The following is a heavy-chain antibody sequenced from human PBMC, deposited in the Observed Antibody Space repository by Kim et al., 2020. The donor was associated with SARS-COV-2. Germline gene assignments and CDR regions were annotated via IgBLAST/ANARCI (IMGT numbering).Heavy chain of an antibody. V-gene: IGHV3-23*01. CDR1: GFAFSSYA. CDR3: AQCRRDFGDYGEIYYG. J-gene: IGHJ6*01. CDR2: ISYSRDTT. Sequence: GGSLRLSCAASGFAFSSYAMNWVRQAPGKGLEWVSSISYSRDTTYYGDSVKGRFTISRDNSKNTLYLQMNSLRAEDSAVYYCAQCRRDFGDYGEIYYG. D-gene: IGHD4-17*01.